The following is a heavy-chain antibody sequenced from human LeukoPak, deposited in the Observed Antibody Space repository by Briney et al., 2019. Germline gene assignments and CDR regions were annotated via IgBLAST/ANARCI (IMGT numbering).Heavy chain of an antibody. CDR2: IYYSGST. V-gene: IGHV4-39*01. J-gene: IGHJ4*02. Sequence: PSETLSLTCTVSGGSISSSSYYWGWIRQPPGKGLDWIGCIYYSGSTYYNPSLKSRVTISVDTSKNQFSLKLSSVTAADTAVYYCARPRNPQTSEDYFDYWGQGTLVTVSS. CDR3: ARPRNPQTSEDYFDY. CDR1: GGSISSSSYY.